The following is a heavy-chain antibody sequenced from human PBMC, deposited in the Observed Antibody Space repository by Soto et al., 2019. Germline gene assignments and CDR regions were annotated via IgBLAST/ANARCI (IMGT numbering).Heavy chain of an antibody. J-gene: IGHJ6*02. V-gene: IGHV3-9*01. Sequence: EVQLVESGGGLVQHGRSLRLSCAASGFTFDDYAMHWVRHAPGKGLEWVSGSSWNSGSIGYADSVKDRFTISRDNAKNSLYLQMNSLRAEDTALYYCAKDTTSHLPDIVLLPAADYGMDVWGQGTTVTVSS. CDR3: AKDTTSHLPDIVLLPAADYGMDV. D-gene: IGHD2-2*01. CDR1: GFTFDDYA. CDR2: SSWNSGSI.